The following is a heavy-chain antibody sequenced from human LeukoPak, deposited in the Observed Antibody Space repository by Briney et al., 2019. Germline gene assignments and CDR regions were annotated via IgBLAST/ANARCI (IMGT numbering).Heavy chain of an antibody. CDR2: INPNGGTT. D-gene: IGHD5-12*01. J-gene: IGHJ4*02. CDR1: GYTFTGYY. CDR3: ARGGYTGYDFHY. V-gene: IGHV1-2*02. Sequence: PWASVKVSCKASGYTFTGYYMHWVRQAPGQGLEWMGWINPNGGTTNYAQKFQGRVTMTRDTSISTAYMELSRLRSDDTAVFYCARGGYTGYDFHYWGQGTLVTVSS.